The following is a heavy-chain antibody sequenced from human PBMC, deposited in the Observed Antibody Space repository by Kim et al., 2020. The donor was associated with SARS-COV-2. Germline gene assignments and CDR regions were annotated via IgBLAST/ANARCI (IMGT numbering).Heavy chain of an antibody. D-gene: IGHD6-19*01. CDR2: IYYSGSP. CDR3: AGHSESRQWLDVPPFDY. V-gene: IGHV4-59*08. Sequence: SETLSLTCTVSGGSISSYYWSWIRQPPGKGLEWIGYIYYSGSPNYNPSLKSRVTISVDTSKNQFSLKLSSVTAADTAVYYCAGHSESRQWLDVPPFDYWSQGTLVTVSS. CDR1: GGSISSYY. J-gene: IGHJ4*02.